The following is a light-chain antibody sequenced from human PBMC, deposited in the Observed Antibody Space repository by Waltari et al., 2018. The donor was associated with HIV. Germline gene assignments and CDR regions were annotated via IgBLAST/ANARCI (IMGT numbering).Light chain of an antibody. CDR1: RSDVGGYNY. J-gene: IGLJ3*02. CDR2: DVS. V-gene: IGLV2-11*01. Sequence: QSALTQPRSVSGSPGQSVTISCTETRSDVGGYNYVSWYQQHPGKAPKVMIYDVSKRPSGVPDRFSGSMSGNTASLTISGLQAEDEADYYCCSYAGSYIWVFGGGTKLTVL. CDR3: CSYAGSYIWV.